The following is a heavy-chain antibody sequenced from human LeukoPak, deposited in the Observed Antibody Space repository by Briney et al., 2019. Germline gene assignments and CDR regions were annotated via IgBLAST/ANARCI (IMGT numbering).Heavy chain of an antibody. Sequence: GGSLRLSCAASGFTFSSYVTSWVRQAPGKGLEWVSAISGSGGSTYYADSVKGRFTISRDNSKNTLYLQMNSLRAEDTAVYYCAKSTTSGDYVWGSYRSLDYWGQGTLVTVSS. CDR2: ISGSGGST. J-gene: IGHJ4*02. D-gene: IGHD3-16*02. V-gene: IGHV3-23*01. CDR1: GFTFSSYV. CDR3: AKSTTSGDYVWGSYRSLDY.